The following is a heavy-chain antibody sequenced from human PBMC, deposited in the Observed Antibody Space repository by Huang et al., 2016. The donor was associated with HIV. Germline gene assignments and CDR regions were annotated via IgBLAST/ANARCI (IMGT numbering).Heavy chain of an antibody. CDR3: AREFGRLGEMALIEAFDI. CDR1: GFPFSSCA. D-gene: IGHD3-16*01. CDR2: ILKDGSNE. V-gene: IGHV3-30*04. J-gene: IGHJ3*02. Sequence: QVQLVESGGGVVQPGRSLRLSCAASGFPFSSCAMHWVRRAPGKGLEWLAVILKDGSNEFYADSLKGRFTISRDNSKNTVYLQMNSLRVEDTAVYYCAREFGRLGEMALIEAFDIWGQGTMVTVSS.